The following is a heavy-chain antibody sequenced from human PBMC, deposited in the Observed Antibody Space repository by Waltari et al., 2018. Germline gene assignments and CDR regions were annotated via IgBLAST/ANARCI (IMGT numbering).Heavy chain of an antibody. V-gene: IGHV4-61*02. CDR3: ARDRGPDVNEAMGLDY. D-gene: IGHD3-10*01. J-gene: IGHJ4*02. Sequence: QVQLQESGPGLVKPSQTLSLTCTVSGDSISRGSYYWTWIRQPAGKGLEWIGHIYKSGSTNYNPSLQTRLSISMNKSNNQLSLTLKSVTAADTAVYYCARDRGPDVNEAMGLDYWGQGTRVTVSS. CDR1: GDSISRGSYY. CDR2: IYKSGST.